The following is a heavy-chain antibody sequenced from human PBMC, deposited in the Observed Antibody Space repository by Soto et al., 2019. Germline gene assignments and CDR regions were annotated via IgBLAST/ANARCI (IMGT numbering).Heavy chain of an antibody. CDR1: GFNFSDYY. V-gene: IGHV3-11*01. J-gene: IGHJ4*02. CDR3: AGDHYYDSSGYLDY. Sequence: GRPMRVSCAAAGFNFSDYYMSWISKATGKGLEWVSYISSSGSTIYYADSVKGRFTISRDNAKNSLYLQMNSLRAEDTAVYYCAGDHYYDSSGYLDYWGQGTLVTVSS. CDR2: ISSSGSTI. D-gene: IGHD3-22*01.